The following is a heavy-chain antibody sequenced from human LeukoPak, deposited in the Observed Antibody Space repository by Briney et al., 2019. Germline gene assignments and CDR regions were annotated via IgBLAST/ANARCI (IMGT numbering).Heavy chain of an antibody. D-gene: IGHD4-17*01. CDR1: GFLFSNYD. CDR3: ARGVTVTTDF. CDR2: LSSSGGST. V-gene: IGHV3-23*01. J-gene: IGHJ4*02. Sequence: GGSLRRSCAASGFLFSNYDMNCVREAPGKGLESVSGLSSSGGSTFYADSVKGRFTISRDNSKNTVYLQMNSLRGEDTAIYYCARGVTVTTDFWGQGTLVTVSS.